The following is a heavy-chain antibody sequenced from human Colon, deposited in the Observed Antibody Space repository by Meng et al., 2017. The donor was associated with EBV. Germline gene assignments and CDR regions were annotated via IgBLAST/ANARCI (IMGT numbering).Heavy chain of an antibody. J-gene: IGHJ4*02. D-gene: IGHD5-18*01. V-gene: IGHV4-4*02. Sequence: GPRLVEPSATLSLPCAVSGGSIISVYWWTWARQSPGKGLEWIGEIYHSGSTNYHPSLKSRVTISVDKSKNQFSLKLTSVTAADTAVYYCARGGYYSFDYWGQRTLVTVSS. CDR3: ARGGYYSFDY. CDR2: IYHSGST. CDR1: GGSIISVYW.